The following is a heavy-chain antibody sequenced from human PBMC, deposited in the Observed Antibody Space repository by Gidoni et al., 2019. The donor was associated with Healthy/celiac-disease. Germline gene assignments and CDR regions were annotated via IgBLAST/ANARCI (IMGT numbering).Heavy chain of an antibody. D-gene: IGHD4-17*01. Sequence: QVQLVQSGAEVKKPGSSVKVSCKASGGTFSSYASSWVRQAPGPGLEWLGGIIPIIGTANYAQKVQGRVTITADESTSTAYMELSSLRSEDTAVYYCARALSGDYYYYMDVWGKGTTVTVSS. V-gene: IGHV1-69*01. CDR3: ARALSGDYYYYMDV. J-gene: IGHJ6*03. CDR1: GGTFSSYA. CDR2: IIPIIGTA.